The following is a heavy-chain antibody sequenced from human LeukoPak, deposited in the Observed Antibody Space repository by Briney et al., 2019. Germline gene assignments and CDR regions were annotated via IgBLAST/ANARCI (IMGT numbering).Heavy chain of an antibody. Sequence: SVTVSCKASGGTFSSYAISWVRQAPGQGLEWMGGIIPIFGTANYAQKFQGRVTITADESTSTAYMELSSLRSEDTAVYYCARGPGLYSSGWYSVFDYWGQGTLVTVSS. D-gene: IGHD6-19*01. J-gene: IGHJ4*02. CDR1: GGTFSSYA. CDR3: ARGPGLYSSGWYSVFDY. CDR2: IIPIFGTA. V-gene: IGHV1-69*13.